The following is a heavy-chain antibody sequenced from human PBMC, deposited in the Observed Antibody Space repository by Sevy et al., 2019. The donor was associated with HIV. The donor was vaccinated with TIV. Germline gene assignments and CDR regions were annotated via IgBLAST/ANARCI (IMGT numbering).Heavy chain of an antibody. CDR1: GFTFSSYW. Sequence: GGSLRLSCAASGFTFSSYWMSWVRQAPGKGLEWVATMKEDGSERNYVDSVKGRFTISRDNAKNSLYLQMNSLRAEDTAVYYCARGLVGANLGTDYWGQGSLVTVSS. D-gene: IGHD1-26*01. CDR2: MKEDGSER. J-gene: IGHJ4*02. V-gene: IGHV3-7*01. CDR3: ARGLVGANLGTDY.